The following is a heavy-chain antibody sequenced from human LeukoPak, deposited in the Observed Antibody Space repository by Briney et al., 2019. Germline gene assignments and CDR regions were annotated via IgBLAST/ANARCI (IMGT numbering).Heavy chain of an antibody. J-gene: IGHJ3*02. V-gene: IGHV3-23*01. Sequence: GGSLRLSCAVSGFTFINYAMSWVRQAPGKGLEWVSALSGSGDSTYYADSVKGRFTISRDNSRNTLYLQMNSLRADDTAVYYCAKSNGYNFEAFDMWGQGAMVTVSS. CDR3: AKSNGYNFEAFDM. CDR2: LSGSGDST. D-gene: IGHD5-24*01. CDR1: GFTFINYA.